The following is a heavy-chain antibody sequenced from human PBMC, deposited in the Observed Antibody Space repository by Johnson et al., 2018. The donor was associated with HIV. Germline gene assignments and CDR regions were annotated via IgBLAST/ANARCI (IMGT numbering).Heavy chain of an antibody. CDR1: GFTVSSNY. V-gene: IGHV3-66*03. J-gene: IGHJ3*02. D-gene: IGHD6-13*01. CDR2: IYSSGSTK. CDR3: ATEGAAAAAGPSDAFDI. Sequence: VQLVESGGGLVQPGGSLRLSCAASGFTVSSNYMSWVRQAPGKGLEWVSVIYSSGSTKYYADSVKGRFTISRDNSKNTLYLQMNSLPFEDTAVYYCATEGAAAAAGPSDAFDIWGQGTMVTVSS.